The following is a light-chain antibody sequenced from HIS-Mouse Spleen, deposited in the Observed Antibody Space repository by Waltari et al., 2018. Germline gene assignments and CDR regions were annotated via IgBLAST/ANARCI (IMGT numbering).Light chain of an antibody. CDR2: KES. J-gene: IGLJ2*01. CDR1: VLAKKY. CDR3: YSAADNNVV. Sequence: SYELTQPSSVSVSPGQTARITCPGDVLAKKYARWFQQKPGQAPVLVIYKESERPSGIPERFSGSSSGTTVTLTISGAQVEDEADYYCYSAADNNVVFGGGTKLTV. V-gene: IGLV3-27*01.